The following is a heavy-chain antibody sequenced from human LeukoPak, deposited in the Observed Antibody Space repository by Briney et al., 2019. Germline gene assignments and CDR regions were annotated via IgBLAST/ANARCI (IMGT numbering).Heavy chain of an antibody. Sequence: KPSETLSLTCTVSGGSISSSSYYWGWIRQPPGKGLEWIGSIYYSGSTYYNPSLKSRVTISVDTSKNQFSLKLSSVTAADTAVYYCARHYSSWFDPWGQGTLVIVSS. CDR1: GGSISSSSYY. CDR2: IYYSGST. D-gene: IGHD2-15*01. CDR3: ARHYSSWFDP. V-gene: IGHV4-39*01. J-gene: IGHJ5*02.